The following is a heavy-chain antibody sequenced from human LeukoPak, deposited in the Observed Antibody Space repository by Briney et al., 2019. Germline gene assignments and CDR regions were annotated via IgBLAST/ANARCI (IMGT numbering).Heavy chain of an antibody. CDR2: ISGNGVSI. J-gene: IGHJ5*02. Sequence: GGSLRLSCEASGFTFSSYAMYWVRQSPGKGLEYVSVISGNGVSISYANSVKGRFTISRDNSKNTLYLQMGSLRSEDMAVYYCARDVAEGGTSWFDPWGQGTLVTVSS. D-gene: IGHD6-19*01. CDR1: GFTFSSYA. V-gene: IGHV3-64*01. CDR3: ARDVAEGGTSWFDP.